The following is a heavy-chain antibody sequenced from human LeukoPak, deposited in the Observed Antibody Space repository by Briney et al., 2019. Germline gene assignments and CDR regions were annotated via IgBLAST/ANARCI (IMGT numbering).Heavy chain of an antibody. CDR1: GGSFSGYY. CDR3: ARGSWFDP. J-gene: IGHJ5*02. CDR2: INHSGST. Sequence: PSETLSLTCAVYGGSFSGYYWSWIRQPPGKGLEWIGEINHSGSTNYNPSLKSRVTISVDTSKNQFSLKLSSVTPADTAVYYCARGSWFDPWGQGTLVTVSS. V-gene: IGHV4-34*01.